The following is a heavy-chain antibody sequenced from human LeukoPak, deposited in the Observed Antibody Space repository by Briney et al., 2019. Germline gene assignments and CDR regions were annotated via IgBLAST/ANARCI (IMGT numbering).Heavy chain of an antibody. CDR3: VRERYHGSGAPKFDY. D-gene: IGHD3-10*01. Sequence: PGGSLRLSCAASGFIYSSYSMNWVRQAPGKGLEWVASISISTSYIYYADSVRGRLTISRDNAKHSLYLQMDSLRVDDTAVYYCVRERYHGSGAPKFDYWGQGTLVTVSS. CDR1: GFIYSSYS. J-gene: IGHJ4*02. V-gene: IGHV3-21*01. CDR2: ISISTSYI.